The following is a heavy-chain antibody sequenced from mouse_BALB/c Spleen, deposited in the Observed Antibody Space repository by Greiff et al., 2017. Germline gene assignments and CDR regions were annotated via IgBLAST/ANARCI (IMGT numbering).Heavy chain of an antibody. Sequence: VQLVESGPGLVQPSQSLSITCTVSGFSLTSYGVHWVRQSPGKGLEWLGVIWSGGSTDYNAAFISRLSISKDNSKSQVFFKMNSLQANDTAIYYCARKGGNYLYYAMDYWGQGTSVTVSS. CDR1: GFSLTSYG. CDR3: ARKGGNYLYYAMDY. D-gene: IGHD2-1*01. V-gene: IGHV2-2*02. J-gene: IGHJ4*01. CDR2: IWSGGST.